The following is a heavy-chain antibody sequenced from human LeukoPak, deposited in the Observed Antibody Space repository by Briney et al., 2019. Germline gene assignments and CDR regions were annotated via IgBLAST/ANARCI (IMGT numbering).Heavy chain of an antibody. Sequence: SETLSLTCTASGGSISGYSWSWIRQPAGKGLEGIGRIHDNGDSNHNPSLKSRVTMALDTAGNQVSLKLTSVTAADTAVYYCARAPSGCGGTCPSDHWGPGTLVTVSS. D-gene: IGHD2-15*01. CDR3: ARAPSGCGGTCPSDH. CDR2: IHDNGDS. J-gene: IGHJ4*02. CDR1: GGSISGYS. V-gene: IGHV4-4*07.